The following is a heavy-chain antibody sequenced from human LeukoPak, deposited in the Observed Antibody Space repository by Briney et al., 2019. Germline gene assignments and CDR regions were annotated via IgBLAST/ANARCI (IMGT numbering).Heavy chain of an antibody. CDR2: IYTSGST. V-gene: IGHV4-4*07. Sequence: SETLSLTCTVSGGSISSYYWSWIRQPAGKGLEWIGRIYTSGSTNYNPSLKSRVTMSVDTSKNQFSLKLSSVTAADTAVYYCAREALEYSSPSWGEYYYGMDVWGQGTTVTVSS. J-gene: IGHJ6*02. D-gene: IGHD6-6*01. CDR1: GGSISSYY. CDR3: AREALEYSSPSWGEYYYGMDV.